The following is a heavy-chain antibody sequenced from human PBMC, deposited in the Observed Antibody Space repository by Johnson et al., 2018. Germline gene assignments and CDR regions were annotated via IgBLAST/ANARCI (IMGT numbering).Heavy chain of an antibody. CDR1: GFTFSSYA. D-gene: IGHD2-21*02. V-gene: IGHV3-30-3*01. CDR3: ARASVVTSEYFQH. CDR2: ISYDGSNK. Sequence: QVQLVESGGGVVQPGRSLRLSCAASGFTFSSYAMHWVRQAPGKGLEWVAVISYDGSNKYYADSVKGRFTISRDNSKKMLYLQMNRRRAEDTAVYYCARASVVTSEYFQHWGQGTLVTVSS. J-gene: IGHJ1*01.